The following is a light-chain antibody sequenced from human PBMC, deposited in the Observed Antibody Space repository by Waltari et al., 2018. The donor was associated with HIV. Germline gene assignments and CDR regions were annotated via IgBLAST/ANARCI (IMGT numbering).Light chain of an antibody. CDR2: DAA. CDR3: QQYGRSPWT. Sequence: EIVLTQSPATLSLSPGERATLSCGASQSVSSRDLAWYQQKPGQAPRLLIFDAANRATDIPDRFNGSGSGTDFTLTISSLQPEDFAVYYCQQYGRSPWTFGQGTKVEIK. CDR1: QSVSSRD. V-gene: IGKV3D-20*01. J-gene: IGKJ1*01.